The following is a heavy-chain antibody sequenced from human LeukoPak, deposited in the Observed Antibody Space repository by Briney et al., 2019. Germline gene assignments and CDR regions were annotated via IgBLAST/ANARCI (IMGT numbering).Heavy chain of an antibody. CDR2: ISAYNGNT. J-gene: IGHJ5*02. V-gene: IGHV1-18*01. Sequence: ASVKVSCKASGYTFTSYGISWVRQAPGQGLEWMGWISAYNGNTNYAQKLQGRVTMTTDTSTSTAYMELRSLRSDDTAVYYCARIHCSSTSCYRALNWIDPWGQGTLVTVSS. D-gene: IGHD2-2*01. CDR3: ARIHCSSTSCYRALNWIDP. CDR1: GYTFTSYG.